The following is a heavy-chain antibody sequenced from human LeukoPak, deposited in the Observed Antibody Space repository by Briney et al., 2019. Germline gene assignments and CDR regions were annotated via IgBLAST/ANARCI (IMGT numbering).Heavy chain of an antibody. CDR2: IYTSGSF. CDR3: ARDPDSTDRDY. D-gene: IGHD1-14*01. CDR1: GGSISSGSYH. J-gene: IGHJ4*02. V-gene: IGHV4-61*02. Sequence: SQTLSLTCTVSGGSISSGSYHWSWIRQPAGKGLEWIGRIYTSGSFNYNPSLKSRVNVSLDTSKNQFSLKLSSVTAADAAVYYCARDPDSTDRDYWGQGTLVTVSS.